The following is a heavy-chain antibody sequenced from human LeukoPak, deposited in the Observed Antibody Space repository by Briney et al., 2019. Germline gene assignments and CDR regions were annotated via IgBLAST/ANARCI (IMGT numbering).Heavy chain of an antibody. D-gene: IGHD4-11*01. CDR1: GFTFSSYA. J-gene: IGHJ4*02. Sequence: GGSLRLSCAASGFTFSSYAMSWVRQAPGKGLEWVSAISGSGGSTYYADSVKGRFTISRDNAKNSLSLQMTSLRAEDTAVYYRARFYSNSEDYWGQGTLVTVSS. CDR3: ARFYSNSEDY. CDR2: ISGSGGST. V-gene: IGHV3-23*01.